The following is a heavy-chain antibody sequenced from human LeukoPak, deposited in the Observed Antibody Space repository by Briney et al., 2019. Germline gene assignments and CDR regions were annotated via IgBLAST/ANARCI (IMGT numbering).Heavy chain of an antibody. CDR2: ISGSGGST. D-gene: IGHD2-15*01. Sequence: GGSLRLSCAASGFTFSSYGMSWVRQAPGKGLEWVSAISGSGGSTYYADSVKGRFTISRDNSKNTAYLQMNSLKTEDTAVYYCTRLPAPGVAATNPSDYWGQGTLVTVSS. V-gene: IGHV3-23*01. CDR3: TRLPAPGVAATNPSDY. CDR1: GFTFSSYG. J-gene: IGHJ4*02.